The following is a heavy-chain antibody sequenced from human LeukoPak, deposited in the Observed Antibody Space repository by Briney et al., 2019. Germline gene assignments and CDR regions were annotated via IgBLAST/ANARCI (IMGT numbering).Heavy chain of an antibody. CDR1: GFTFSSYA. CDR3: AKDNRHYDSSGYYYGDGRASAFDC. V-gene: IGHV3-23*01. J-gene: IGHJ4*02. D-gene: IGHD3-22*01. CDR2: INGSGGST. Sequence: PGGSLRLSCAASGFTFSSYAMSWVRQAPGKGLEWVSAINGSGGSTYYADSVKGRFTISRDKSKNTLYLQMNSLRAEDTAVYYCAKDNRHYDSSGYYYGDGRASAFDCWGQGTLVTVSS.